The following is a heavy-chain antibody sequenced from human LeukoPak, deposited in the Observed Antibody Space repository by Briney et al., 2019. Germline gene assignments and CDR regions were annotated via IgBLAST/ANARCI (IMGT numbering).Heavy chain of an antibody. D-gene: IGHD3-3*01. V-gene: IGHV1-69*05. CDR2: IIPIFGTA. CDR1: GGTSSSYA. Sequence: ASVKVSCKASGGTSSSYAISWVRQAPGQGLEWMGGIIPIFGTANYAQKFQGRVTITTDESTSTAYMELSSLRSEDTAVYYCATHNDFWSGYPNYYYYMDVWGKGTTVTVSS. J-gene: IGHJ6*03. CDR3: ATHNDFWSGYPNYYYYMDV.